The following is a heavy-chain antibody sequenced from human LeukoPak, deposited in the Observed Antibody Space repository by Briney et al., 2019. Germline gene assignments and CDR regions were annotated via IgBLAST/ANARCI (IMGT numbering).Heavy chain of an antibody. CDR3: ARHTYYDSSGYYFDY. CDR2: IDPSGSYT. D-gene: IGHD3-22*01. CDR1: GYSFTSYW. V-gene: IGHV5-10-1*01. J-gene: IGHJ4*02. Sequence: GESLKISCKGSGYSFTSYWISWVRQMPGKGLEWMGRIDPSGSYTNYSPSFQGHVTISADKSISTAYLQWSSLKASDTAMYYCARHTYYDSSGYYFDYWGQGTLVTISS.